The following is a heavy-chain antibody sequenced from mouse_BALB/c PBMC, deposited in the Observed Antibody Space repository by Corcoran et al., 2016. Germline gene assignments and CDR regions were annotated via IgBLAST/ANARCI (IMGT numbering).Heavy chain of an antibody. V-gene: IGHV1-34*02. CDR1: GYSFTGHY. Sequence: EVQLQQSGPELVKPGASVKISCKASGYSFTGHYMHWVKQSHVKSLEWIGRIYPYNGATIYNQNFKDKASLTVDKSSNTAYMELHSLTSEDSAVYYCARGHYDNFLYYFDSWGQGTTLTVSS. CDR3: ARGHYDNFLYYFDS. D-gene: IGHD2-1*01. J-gene: IGHJ2*01. CDR2: IYPYNGAT.